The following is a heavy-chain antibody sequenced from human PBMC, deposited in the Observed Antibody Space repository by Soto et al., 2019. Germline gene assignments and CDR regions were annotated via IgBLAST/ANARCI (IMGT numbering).Heavy chain of an antibody. Sequence: GGSLRLSCAASGFTFSSYAMHWVRQAPGKGLEWVAVISYDGSNKYYADSVKGRFTISRDNSKNTLYLQMNSLRAEDTAVYYCARDVKQADFWSGYYTGYYGMDVWGQGTTVTVSS. D-gene: IGHD3-3*01. V-gene: IGHV3-30-3*01. J-gene: IGHJ6*02. CDR2: ISYDGSNK. CDR3: ARDVKQADFWSGYYTGYYGMDV. CDR1: GFTFSSYA.